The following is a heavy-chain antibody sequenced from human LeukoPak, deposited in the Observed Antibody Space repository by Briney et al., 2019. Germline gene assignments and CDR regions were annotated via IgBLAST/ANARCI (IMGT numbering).Heavy chain of an antibody. V-gene: IGHV1-69*13. CDR2: IIPIVGTA. Sequence: SVRVSCKASGGTFSSYAMSWVRQAPGQGVEGMGGIIPIVGTANYAQTFQGRVTITGDESTSTAYMELSSLRSEDTAVYYCARAYDSGQQPEAGYYYYMDVWGKGTTVPVSS. CDR3: ARAYDSGQQPEAGYYYYMDV. J-gene: IGHJ6*03. CDR1: GGTFSSYA. D-gene: IGHD6-13*01.